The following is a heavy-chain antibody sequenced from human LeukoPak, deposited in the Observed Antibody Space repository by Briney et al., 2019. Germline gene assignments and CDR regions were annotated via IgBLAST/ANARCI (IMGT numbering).Heavy chain of an antibody. CDR1: GGSISSYY. D-gene: IGHD6-13*01. V-gene: IGHV4-59*01. CDR3: ATGTHKGIAAAGTGSWFDP. Sequence: SETLSLTCTVSGGSISSYYWSWVRQPPGKGLEWVGYIYYSGSTNYNPSLKSRVTISGDTSKNQLSLKLSSVTAADTAVYYCATGTHKGIAAAGTGSWFDPWGQGTLVTVSS. J-gene: IGHJ5*02. CDR2: IYYSGST.